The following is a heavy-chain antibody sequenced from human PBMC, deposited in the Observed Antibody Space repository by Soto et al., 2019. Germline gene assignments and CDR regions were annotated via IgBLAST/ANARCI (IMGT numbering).Heavy chain of an antibody. CDR2: ISGSGGST. V-gene: IGHV3-23*01. J-gene: IGHJ3*02. CDR1: GFTFSSYA. CDR3: AKGITMIVVFMQSAAFDI. D-gene: IGHD3-22*01. Sequence: EVQLLESGGGLVQPGGSLRLSCAASGFTFSSYAMSWVRQAPGKGLEWVSAISGSGGSTYYADSVKGRFTISRDNSKNTLYLQMNSLRAEDTAVYYCAKGITMIVVFMQSAAFDIWGQGTMVTVSS.